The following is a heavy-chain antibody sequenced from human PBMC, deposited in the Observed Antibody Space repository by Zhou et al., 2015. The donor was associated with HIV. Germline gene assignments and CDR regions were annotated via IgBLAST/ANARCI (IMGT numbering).Heavy chain of an antibody. J-gene: IGHJ4*02. V-gene: IGHV3-49*03. CDR2: IRSKAYGGTT. CDR1: GFSIGDYA. D-gene: IGHD5-18*01. Sequence: EVQLVQSGGGLVQPGRSLRLSCIVSGFSIGDYAMSWFRQAPGKGLEWVGFIRSKAYGGTTEYAASVKGRFTISTDDSKIIAYLQMNSLKIEDTAVYYCARSWEVDTGMARTLDYWGQGTLVTVSS. CDR3: ARSWEVDTGMARTLDY.